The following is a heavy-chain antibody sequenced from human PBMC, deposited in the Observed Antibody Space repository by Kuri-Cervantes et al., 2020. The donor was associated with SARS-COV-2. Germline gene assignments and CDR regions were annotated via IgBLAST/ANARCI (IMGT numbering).Heavy chain of an antibody. V-gene: IGHV1-2*04. J-gene: IGHJ3*02. D-gene: IGHD2-8*01. CDR1: GYTFTDYY. CDR3: ARSTPFRRLMVISQGGAFDI. Sequence: ASVKVSCKASGYTFTDYYMHWVRQAPGQGLEWMGWINPNNGGTNYAQKFQGWVTMTRDTSISTVYMELSRLRSDDTAVYYCARSTPFRRLMVISQGGAFDIWGQGTMVTVSS. CDR2: INPNNGGT.